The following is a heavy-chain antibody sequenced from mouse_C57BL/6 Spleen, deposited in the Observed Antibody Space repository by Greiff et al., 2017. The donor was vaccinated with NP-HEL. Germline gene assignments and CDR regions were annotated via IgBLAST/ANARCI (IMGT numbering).Heavy chain of an antibody. J-gene: IGHJ2*01. CDR1: GYTFTSYW. Sequence: VQLQQPGAELVKPGASVKLSCKASGYTFTSYWMHWVKQRPGQGLEWIGMIHPNSGSTNYNEKFKSKATLTVDKSSSTAYMQLSSLTSEDSAVYYCAKGNYDYDDGLDYWGQGTTLTVSS. CDR3: AKGNYDYDDGLDY. D-gene: IGHD2-4*01. V-gene: IGHV1-64*01. CDR2: IHPNSGST.